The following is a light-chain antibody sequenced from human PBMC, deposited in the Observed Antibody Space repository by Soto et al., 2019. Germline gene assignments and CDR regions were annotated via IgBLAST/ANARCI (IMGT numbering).Light chain of an antibody. Sequence: DIQMTQSPTSLSASVGDRVTITCRASQDISNFVAWYQQKPGKAPKLLIYAASTLQSGVPSRFSGSGSGTDFTLTINSLQPEDVATYSCQKYSSVPVFGPGTKVEI. V-gene: IGKV1-27*01. CDR3: QKYSSVPV. CDR2: AAS. CDR1: QDISNF. J-gene: IGKJ3*01.